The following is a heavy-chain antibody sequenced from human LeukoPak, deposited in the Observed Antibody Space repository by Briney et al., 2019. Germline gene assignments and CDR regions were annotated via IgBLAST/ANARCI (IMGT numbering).Heavy chain of an antibody. D-gene: IGHD4-17*01. J-gene: IGHJ6*03. V-gene: IGHV4-59*01. CDR2: IYNSGST. CDR3: AGCDYWEDYYYYLDV. CDR1: GGSISSYY. Sequence: PSETLSLTCTVSGGSISSYYWSWIRQPPGKGLEWIGYIYNSGSTNYNPSSKSRVTISVNTSNNNMSFMLSDRTAADTAVYYCAGCDYWEDYYYYLDVWGKGTTVTISS.